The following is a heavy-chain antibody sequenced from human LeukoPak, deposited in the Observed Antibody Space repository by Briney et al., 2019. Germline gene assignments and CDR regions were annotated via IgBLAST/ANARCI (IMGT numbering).Heavy chain of an antibody. CDR2: IYYSGST. V-gene: IGHV4-31*03. Sequence: PSQTLSLTCTVSGGSISSGGYYWSWIRQHPGKGLEWIGYIYYSGSTYYNPSLKSRVTISVDTSKNQFSPKLSSVTAADTAVYYCATADLRIGCMDVWGKGTTVTVSS. D-gene: IGHD2-15*01. J-gene: IGHJ6*03. CDR1: GGSISSGGYY. CDR3: ATADLRIGCMDV.